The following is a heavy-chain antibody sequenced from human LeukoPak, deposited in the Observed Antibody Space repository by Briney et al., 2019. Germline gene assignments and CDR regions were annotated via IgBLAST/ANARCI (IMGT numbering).Heavy chain of an antibody. Sequence: ASVKVSCKASGYTFTSYGISWVRQAPGQGLEWMGWISAYNGNTNYAQKFQGRVTITTGESTSTAYMELSSLRSEDTAVYYCARALAYCGGDCYSPFDYWGQGTLVTVSS. D-gene: IGHD2-21*02. V-gene: IGHV1-18*01. CDR2: ISAYNGNT. CDR3: ARALAYCGGDCYSPFDY. CDR1: GYTFTSYG. J-gene: IGHJ4*02.